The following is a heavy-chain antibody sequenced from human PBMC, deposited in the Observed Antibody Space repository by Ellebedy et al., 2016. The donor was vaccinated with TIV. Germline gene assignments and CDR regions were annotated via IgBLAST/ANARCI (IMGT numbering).Heavy chain of an antibody. CDR2: ISYTGST. CDR1: GGSVSSGSSY. J-gene: IGHJ4*02. D-gene: IGHD2-2*01. CDR3: ARLYCTRTSCYFQGY. Sequence: GSLRLSXTVSGGSVSSGSSYWSWIRQPPGKGLEWIGYISYTGSTNYNPSLKSRVTISADTSKNVFSLRLSSVTAADTAVYYCARLYCTRTSCYFQGYWGQGTLVTVSS. V-gene: IGHV4-61*01.